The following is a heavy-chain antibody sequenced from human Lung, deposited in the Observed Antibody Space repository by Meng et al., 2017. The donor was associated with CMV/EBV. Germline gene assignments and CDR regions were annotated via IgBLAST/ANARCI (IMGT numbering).Heavy chain of an antibody. CDR2: IRSKAYGGTT. CDR1: GFTFGDYA. CDR3: TRVNYYYGMYV. J-gene: IGHJ6*02. D-gene: IGHD3-22*01. V-gene: IGHV3-49*04. Sequence: GESLKISCTASGFTFGDYAMSWVRQAPGKGLEWVGCIRSKAYGGTTEYAASVKGRFTISRDDSKSIAYLQMNSLKTEDTAVYYCTRVNYYYGMYVWGQGTTVTVSS.